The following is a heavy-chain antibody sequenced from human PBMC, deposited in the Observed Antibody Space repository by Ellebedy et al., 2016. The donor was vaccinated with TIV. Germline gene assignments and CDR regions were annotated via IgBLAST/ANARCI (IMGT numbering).Heavy chain of an antibody. CDR2: IKYDGSET. CDR1: GFTFSSYA. Sequence: GESLKISCAASGFTFSSYAMSWVRQAPGKGLEWVANIKYDGSETYYGASVKGRFIISRDNAKNSLYLQMDSLRAEDTAVYYCARWYDDSWTGYYNWGQGTLVTVSS. D-gene: IGHD3-3*01. CDR3: ARWYDDSWTGYYN. J-gene: IGHJ4*02. V-gene: IGHV3-7*02.